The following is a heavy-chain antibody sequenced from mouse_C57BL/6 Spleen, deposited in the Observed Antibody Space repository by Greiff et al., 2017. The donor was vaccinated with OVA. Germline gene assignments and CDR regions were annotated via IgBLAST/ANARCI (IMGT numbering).Heavy chain of an antibody. CDR2: ISSGSSTI. CDR3: ARNDGYYSYAMDY. V-gene: IGHV5-17*01. CDR1: GFTFSDYG. D-gene: IGHD2-3*01. J-gene: IGHJ4*01. Sequence: EVQLVESGGGLVKPGGSLKLSCAASGFTFSDYGMHWVRQAPEKGLEWVAYISSGSSTIYYADTVKGRFTISRDNAKNTLFLQMTSLRSEDTAMYYCARNDGYYSYAMDYWGQGTSVTVSS.